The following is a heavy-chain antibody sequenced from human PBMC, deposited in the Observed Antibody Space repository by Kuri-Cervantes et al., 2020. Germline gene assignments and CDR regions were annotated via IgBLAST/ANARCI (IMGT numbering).Heavy chain of an antibody. CDR1: GFTFSSYA. J-gene: IGHJ4*02. V-gene: IGHV3-64*01. CDR2: ISSNGGST. CDR3: AKDEYDSVGYLLDF. Sequence: GESLKISCAASGFTFSSYAMHWVRQAPGKGLEYVSAISSNGGSTYYANSVKGRFTISRDNSKNSLYLQMNSLRAEDTAVYYCAKDEYDSVGYLLDFWGQGTLVTVSS. D-gene: IGHD3-22*01.